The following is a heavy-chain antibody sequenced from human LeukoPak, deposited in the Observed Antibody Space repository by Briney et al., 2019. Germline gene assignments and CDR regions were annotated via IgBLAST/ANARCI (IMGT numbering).Heavy chain of an antibody. CDR2: IIPIFGTA. D-gene: IGHD5-12*01. V-gene: IGHV1-69*13. CDR3: ARGDIVATMGYYYYYMDV. CDR1: GGTFSSYA. Sequence: SVKVSCKASGGTFSSYAISWVRQAPGQGLEWMGGIIPIFGTANYAQKFQGRVTITADESTSTAYMELSSLRSEDTAVYYCARGDIVATMGYYYYYMDVWGKGTTVTISS. J-gene: IGHJ6*03.